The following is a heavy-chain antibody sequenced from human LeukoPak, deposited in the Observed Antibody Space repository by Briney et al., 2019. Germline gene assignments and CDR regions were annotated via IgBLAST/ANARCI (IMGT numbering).Heavy chain of an antibody. CDR2: MYYSGST. D-gene: IGHD3-22*01. CDR3: ARPYYYDSRIDP. Sequence: PSQTVSLTCTVSGGSISSGDYYWIWIRQPPGKGLEWIAYMYYSGSTYYNPSLKSRVTMSADTSKNQLSLKMSSVTAADTAVYYCARPYYYDSRIDPWGQGILVTVSS. V-gene: IGHV4-30-4*01. J-gene: IGHJ5*02. CDR1: GGSISSGDYY.